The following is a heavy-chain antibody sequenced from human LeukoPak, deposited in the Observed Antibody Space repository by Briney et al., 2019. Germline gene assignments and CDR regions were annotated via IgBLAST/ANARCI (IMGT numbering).Heavy chain of an antibody. V-gene: IGHV3-9*01. J-gene: IGHJ5*02. Sequence: PGGSLRLSCAASGFTFDDYAMHWVRQAPGKGLEWVSGISWNSGSIGYADSVKGRFTISRDNAKNSLYLQMNSLRAEDTALYYCAKSIAAAAPNWFDPWGQGTLVTVSS. D-gene: IGHD6-13*01. CDR2: ISWNSGSI. CDR3: AKSIAAAAPNWFDP. CDR1: GFTFDDYA.